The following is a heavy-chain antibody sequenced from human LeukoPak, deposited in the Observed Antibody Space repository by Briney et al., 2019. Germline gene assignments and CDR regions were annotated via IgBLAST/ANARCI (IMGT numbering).Heavy chain of an antibody. D-gene: IGHD6-13*01. CDR2: IYYSGST. V-gene: IGHV4-39*01. Sequence: SETLSLTCTVSGGSISSSSYYWGRIRQPPGKGLEWIGSIYYSGSTYYNPSLKSRVTISVDTSKNQFSLKLSSVTAADTAVYYCARGRRGYSSSWYGGRNWFDPWGQGTLVTVSS. CDR1: GGSISSSSYY. J-gene: IGHJ5*02. CDR3: ARGRRGYSSSWYGGRNWFDP.